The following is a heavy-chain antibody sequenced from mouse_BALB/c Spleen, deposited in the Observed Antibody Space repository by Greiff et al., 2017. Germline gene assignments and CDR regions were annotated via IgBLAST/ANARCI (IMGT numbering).Heavy chain of an antibody. J-gene: IGHJ3*01. CDR1: GFTFSSFG. Sequence: EVKLMESGGGLVQPGGSRKLSCAASGFTFSSFGMHWVRQAPEKGLEWVAYISSGSSTIYYADTVKGRFTISRDNPKNTLFLQMTSLRSEDTAMYYCARTSDGSSSFAYWGQGTLVTVSA. V-gene: IGHV5-17*02. CDR2: ISSGSSTI. CDR3: ARTSDGSSSFAY. D-gene: IGHD1-1*01.